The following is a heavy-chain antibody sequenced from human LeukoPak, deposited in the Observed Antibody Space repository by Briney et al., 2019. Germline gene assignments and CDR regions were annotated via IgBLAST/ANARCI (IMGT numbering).Heavy chain of an antibody. D-gene: IGHD2-15*01. CDR1: GGSFSGYY. Sequence: PSETLSLTCAVYGGSFSGYYWSWIRQPPVKGLEWIGEINHSGSTNYNPSLKSRVTISVDTSKNQFSLKLSSVTAADTAVYYCARGSQSLGYCSGGSCRAKIFDYWGQGTLVTVSS. CDR2: INHSGST. CDR3: ARGSQSLGYCSGGSCRAKIFDY. J-gene: IGHJ4*02. V-gene: IGHV4-34*01.